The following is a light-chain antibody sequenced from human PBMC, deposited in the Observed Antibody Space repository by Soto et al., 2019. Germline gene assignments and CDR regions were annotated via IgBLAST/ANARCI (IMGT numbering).Light chain of an antibody. V-gene: IGKV1-39*01. Sequence: DFQMPQSPSSLSASVGDRVTITCRASQSVGSYLSWYQQKPGKAPKLLISLATTLQSDVPSRFAGSESGTDFTLTISSLQPEDCGTYYCQQSYINPITFGQGTRLEIK. CDR1: QSVGSY. CDR2: LAT. J-gene: IGKJ5*01. CDR3: QQSYINPIT.